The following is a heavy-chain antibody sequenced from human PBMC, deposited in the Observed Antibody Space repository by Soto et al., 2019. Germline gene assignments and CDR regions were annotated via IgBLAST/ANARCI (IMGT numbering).Heavy chain of an antibody. Sequence: QVQLVQSGAEVKKPGASVKVSCKASGYTFTSYGISWVRQAPGQGLEWMGWISAYNGNTNYAQKLQGRDTMTTDTSTSTAYMELRSLRSDDTAVYYCARVEVLMVEMATTLDYWGQGTLVTVSS. CDR2: ISAYNGNT. J-gene: IGHJ4*02. D-gene: IGHD2-8*01. CDR3: ARVEVLMVEMATTLDY. CDR1: GYTFTSYG. V-gene: IGHV1-18*01.